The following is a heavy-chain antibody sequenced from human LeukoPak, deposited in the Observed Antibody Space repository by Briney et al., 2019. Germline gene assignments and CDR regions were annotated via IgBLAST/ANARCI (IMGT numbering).Heavy chain of an antibody. J-gene: IGHJ4*02. CDR3: ARQDYDSSGYYSLNYFDY. V-gene: IGHV4-4*07. Sequence: SETLSLTCTVAGGSISSYYWSWIRQPAGKGVEWIGRIYTSGSTNYNPTLKSRVTMSVDTSKNQFSLKLSSVTAADTAVYYCARQDYDSSGYYSLNYFDYWGQGTLVTVSS. CDR1: GGSISSYY. CDR2: IYTSGST. D-gene: IGHD3-22*01.